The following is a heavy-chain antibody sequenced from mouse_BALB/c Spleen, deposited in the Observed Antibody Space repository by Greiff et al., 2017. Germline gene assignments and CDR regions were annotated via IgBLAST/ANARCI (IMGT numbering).Heavy chain of an antibody. CDR2: ISSGGST. V-gene: IGHV5-6-5*01. CDR1: GFTFSSYA. D-gene: IGHD1-1*01. J-gene: IGHJ2*01. CDR3: ARSSLFDY. Sequence: EVHLVESGGGLVKPGGSLKLSCAASGFTFSSYAMSWVRQTPEKRLEWVASISSGGSTYYPDSVKGRFTISRDNARNILYLQMSSLRSEDTAMYYCARSSLFDYWGQGTTLTVSS.